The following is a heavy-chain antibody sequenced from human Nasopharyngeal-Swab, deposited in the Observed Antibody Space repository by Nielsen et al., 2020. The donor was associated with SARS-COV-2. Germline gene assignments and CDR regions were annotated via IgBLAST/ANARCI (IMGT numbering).Heavy chain of an antibody. CDR2: TRSYAEGGTA. CDR1: APSFSDAW. Sequence: GGSLTLSCAGSAPSFSDAWLSWVRQGPGKGLEWVGRTRSYAEGGTADYVAPLRGRFTISRDDSKGTVYLQLNSLRSEDTAVYYGTIGPERSTSARADYWGQGTQVTVSS. J-gene: IGHJ4*02. CDR3: TIGPERSTSARADY. D-gene: IGHD6-13*01. V-gene: IGHV3-15*01.